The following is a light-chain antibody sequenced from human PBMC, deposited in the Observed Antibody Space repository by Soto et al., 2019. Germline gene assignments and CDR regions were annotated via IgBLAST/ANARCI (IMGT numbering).Light chain of an antibody. CDR1: QGISNN. V-gene: IGKV1-9*01. CDR2: GES. J-gene: IGKJ4*01. Sequence: DIHLTQSPSFPSASVGDRLTITCRASQGISNNLAWYQQEPRKPPTLXXYGESTLHSGVPSRFSGSGSGTEFTLPISSLQSEDFAAYYCQQYNNWPSLTFGGGTKVDIK. CDR3: QQYNNWPSLT.